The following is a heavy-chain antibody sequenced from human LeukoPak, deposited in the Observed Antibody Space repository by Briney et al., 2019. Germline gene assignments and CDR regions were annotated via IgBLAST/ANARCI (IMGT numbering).Heavy chain of an antibody. CDR2: INWNGGST. CDR3: ARDRDYYENDY. D-gene: IGHD3-22*01. CDR1: GFTFDDYG. V-gene: IGHV3-20*04. Sequence: GGSLRLSCAASGFTFDDYGMSWVRQAPGKGLEWVSGINWNGGSTGYADSVKGRFTISRDSAKNSLYLQMNSLRAEDTALYYCARDRDYYENDYWGQGTLVTVSS. J-gene: IGHJ4*02.